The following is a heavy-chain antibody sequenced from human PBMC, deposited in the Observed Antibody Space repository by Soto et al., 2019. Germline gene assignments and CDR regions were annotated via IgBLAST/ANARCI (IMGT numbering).Heavy chain of an antibody. CDR3: ARAMVRGKNYYGVDV. J-gene: IGHJ6*02. Sequence: EVQLVQSGAEVKEPGESLKISCKGSGYSFTTYWIGWVRQMPGKGLEWMGIIYPGDSDTRYSPSFQGQVTISADKSTSTASLQWSSLKASDTAMYYCARAMVRGKNYYGVDVWGQGTTVTVSS. CDR1: GYSFTTYW. CDR2: IYPGDSDT. D-gene: IGHD3-10*01. V-gene: IGHV5-51*03.